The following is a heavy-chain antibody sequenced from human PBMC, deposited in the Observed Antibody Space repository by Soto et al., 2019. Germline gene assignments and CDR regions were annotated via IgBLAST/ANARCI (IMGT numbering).Heavy chain of an antibody. CDR3: VRGDKGGFDL. J-gene: IGHJ3*01. V-gene: IGHV3-74*01. Sequence: EVQLVESEGGLVQRGGSLRLSCAASGFTFNYHWMHWVRQAPGQGLVWVSHIHSDGSTTTYADAVKGRFTISRDNAKYTLYLQMNSLRAEDTAVYSCVRGDKGGFDLWGQGPTVPVSS. D-gene: IGHD2-21*02. CDR1: GFTFNYHW. CDR2: IHSDGSTT.